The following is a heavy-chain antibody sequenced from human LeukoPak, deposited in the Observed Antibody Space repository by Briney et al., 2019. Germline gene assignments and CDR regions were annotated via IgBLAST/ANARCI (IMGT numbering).Heavy chain of an antibody. CDR3: ASTGYSSGWSPHHDY. CDR1: GYTFTGYY. Sequence: GASVKVSCKASGYTFTGYYMHWVRQAPGQGLEWMGRINPNSGGTNYAQKFQGRVTMTRDTSISTAYMEPSRLRSDDTAVYYCASTGYSSGWSPHHDYWGQGTLVTVSS. J-gene: IGHJ4*02. CDR2: INPNSGGT. V-gene: IGHV1-2*06. D-gene: IGHD6-19*01.